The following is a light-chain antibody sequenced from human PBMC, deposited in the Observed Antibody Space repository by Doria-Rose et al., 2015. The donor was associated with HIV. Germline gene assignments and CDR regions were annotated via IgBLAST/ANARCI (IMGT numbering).Light chain of an antibody. Sequence: DIQVTQSPESLGMSLGERATLNCKSNQSLLYTSTNYLAWYQQKPGQPPKLLIYWASTRQSGVPARFSGSGSWTDFALTISSLEAEDVAVYYCQQYYDTPSFGPGTTVDIK. CDR1: QSLLYTSTNY. V-gene: IGKV4-1*01. CDR2: WAS. CDR3: QQYYDTPS. J-gene: IGKJ3*01.